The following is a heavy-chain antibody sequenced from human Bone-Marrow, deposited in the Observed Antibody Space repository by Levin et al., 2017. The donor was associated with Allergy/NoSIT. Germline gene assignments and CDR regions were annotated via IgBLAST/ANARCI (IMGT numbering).Heavy chain of an antibody. CDR2: IYYSGST. D-gene: IGHD3-10*01. J-gene: IGHJ2*01. CDR3: ARAGRGLWFGELLRYFDL. CDR1: GGSISSYY. V-gene: IGHV4-59*01. Sequence: SETLSLTCTVSGGSISSYYWSWIRQPPGKGLEWIGYIYYSGSTNYNPSLKSRVTISVDTSKNQFSLKLTSVTAADTAVYYCARAGRGLWFGELLRYFDLWGRGTLVTVSS.